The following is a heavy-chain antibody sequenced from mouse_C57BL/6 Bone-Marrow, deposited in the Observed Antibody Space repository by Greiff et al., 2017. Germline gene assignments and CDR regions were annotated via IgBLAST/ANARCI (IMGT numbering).Heavy chain of an antibody. J-gene: IGHJ3*01. CDR3: ACLLWLRRAWFAY. D-gene: IGHD2-2*01. CDR1: GYAFSSSW. CDR2: IYPGDGDT. Sequence: LMESGPELVKPGASVKISCKASGYAFSSSWMNWVKQRPGKGLEWIGRIYPGDGDTNYNGKFKGKATLTADKSSSTAYMQLSSLTSEDSAVYFCACLLWLRRAWFAYWGQGTLVTVSA. V-gene: IGHV1-82*01.